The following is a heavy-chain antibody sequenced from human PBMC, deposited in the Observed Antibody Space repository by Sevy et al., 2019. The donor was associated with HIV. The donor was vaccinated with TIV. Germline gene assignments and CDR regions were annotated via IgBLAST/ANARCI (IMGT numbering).Heavy chain of an antibody. J-gene: IGHJ6*02. CDR1: GFTVSGNY. CDR2: IDSGGST. Sequence: GSLRLSCEASGFTVSGNYMAWVRLAPGKGLEWVSLIDSGGSTYYADSVKGRFTISRDNAKNTLYLQMNPLRAEDTAVYFCARDRYYDASGYYYYYYGMDVWGQGTTVTVS. CDR3: ARDRYYDASGYYYYYYGMDV. V-gene: IGHV3-66*01. D-gene: IGHD3-22*01.